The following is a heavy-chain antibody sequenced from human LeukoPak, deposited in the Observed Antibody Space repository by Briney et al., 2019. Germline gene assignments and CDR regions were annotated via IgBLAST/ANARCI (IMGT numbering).Heavy chain of an antibody. D-gene: IGHD1-14*01. Sequence: GGSLRLSCATSGFTFDDYGMSWVRQVSGKGLEWVSSINWNAGSTTYADSVKGRFTISRDNAKNTLYLQMNSLRVEDTAVYSCARGWYGPDSCGQGTLVTVSS. V-gene: IGHV3-20*04. CDR2: INWNAGST. J-gene: IGHJ5*01. CDR3: ARGWYGPDS. CDR1: GFTFDDYG.